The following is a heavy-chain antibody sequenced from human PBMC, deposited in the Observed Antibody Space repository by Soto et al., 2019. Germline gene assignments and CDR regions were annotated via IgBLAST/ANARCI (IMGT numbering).Heavy chain of an antibody. CDR2: ISYVGSNK. Sequence: GGSLRLSCAASGFTFSSYAMHWVRQAPGKGLEWVAVISYVGSNKYYADSVKGRLPISRANSKNTLYLQMNSLRAEDTAVYYCIAAAGTRGDFDYWGQGTLVTVSS. CDR3: IAAAGTRGDFDY. D-gene: IGHD6-13*01. J-gene: IGHJ4*02. CDR1: GFTFSSYA. V-gene: IGHV3-30-3*01.